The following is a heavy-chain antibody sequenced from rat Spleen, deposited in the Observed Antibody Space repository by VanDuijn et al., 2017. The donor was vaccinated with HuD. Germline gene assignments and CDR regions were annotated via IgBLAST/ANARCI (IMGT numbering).Heavy chain of an antibody. J-gene: IGHJ4*01. CDR2: ISTGGSST. CDR3: ARSSYYYPYVMDA. V-gene: IGHV5-25*01. D-gene: IGHD1-12*02. CDR1: GFTFSDYY. Sequence: EVQLVESDGDLVQPGRSLKLSCAASGFTFSDYYMAWVRQAPTKGLEWLATISTGGSSTYYRDYVKGRFTISRDNAKNTLYLQMDSLRSEDTATYYCARSSYYYPYVMDAWGQGASVTVSS.